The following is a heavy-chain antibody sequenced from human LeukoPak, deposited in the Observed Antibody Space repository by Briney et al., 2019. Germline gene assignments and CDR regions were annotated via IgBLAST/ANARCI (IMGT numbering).Heavy chain of an antibody. D-gene: IGHD3-3*01. CDR3: AARDFWSGPASDY. Sequence: GSLRLSCAASGFTFSSYGTHWVRQAPGKGLEWVAFIRYDGSEKYYADSVKGRFTISRDNSKNTLYLQMNSLSVEDTAVYYCAARDFWSGPASDYWGQGTLVTVSS. V-gene: IGHV3-30*02. CDR2: IRYDGSEK. CDR1: GFTFSSYG. J-gene: IGHJ4*02.